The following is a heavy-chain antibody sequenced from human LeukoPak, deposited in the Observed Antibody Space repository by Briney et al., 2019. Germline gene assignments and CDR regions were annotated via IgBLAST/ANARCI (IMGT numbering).Heavy chain of an antibody. CDR3: AKRASITIFGVVTPRLRSWLSPIDY. CDR1: GFTFSSYA. CDR2: ISGSGGST. J-gene: IGHJ4*02. Sequence: GGSLRLSCAASGFTFSSYAMSWVRQAPGKGLEWVSAISGSGGSTYYADSAKGRFTISRDNSKNTLYLQMNSLRAEDTAVYYCAKRASITIFGVVTPRLRSWLSPIDYWGQGTLVTVSS. V-gene: IGHV3-23*01. D-gene: IGHD3-3*01.